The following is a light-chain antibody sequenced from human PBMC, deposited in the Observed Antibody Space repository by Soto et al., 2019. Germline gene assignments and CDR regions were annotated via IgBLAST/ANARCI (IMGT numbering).Light chain of an antibody. J-gene: IGLJ2*01. CDR1: SSDVGRYDY. Sequence: QSALTQPRSVSGSHGQSVTISCTGTSSDVGRYDYVSWYQHHPGKAPKLLIYDVNKWPSGVPDRFSGSKSGNTASLSISGLQAEDEADYYCCSKAGTSTAVFGGGTKLTVL. CDR3: CSKAGTSTAV. CDR2: DVN. V-gene: IGLV2-11*01.